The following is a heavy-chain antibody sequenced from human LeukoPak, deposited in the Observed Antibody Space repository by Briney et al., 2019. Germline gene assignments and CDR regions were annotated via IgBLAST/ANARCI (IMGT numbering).Heavy chain of an antibody. V-gene: IGHV4-39*07. Sequence: SGTLSLTCTVSGGSISSSSYYWGWIRQPPGKGLEWIGSIYYSGSTYYNPSLKSRVTISVDTSKNQFSLKLSSVTAADTAVYYCARVGLTLFDYWGQGTLVTVSS. J-gene: IGHJ4*02. CDR1: GGSISSSSYY. CDR3: ARVGLTLFDY. CDR2: IYYSGST.